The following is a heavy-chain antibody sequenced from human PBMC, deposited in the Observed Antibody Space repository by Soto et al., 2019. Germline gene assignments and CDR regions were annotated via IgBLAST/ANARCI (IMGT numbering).Heavy chain of an antibody. J-gene: IGHJ4*02. V-gene: IGHV3-23*01. D-gene: IGHD6-6*01. Sequence: EVQLLESGGGLVQPGGSLRLSCAASGFTFNTYAMSWVRRAPGKGLEWVSGISGSGGGMYYAASVVGRFTISRDNSKNTLYLQMNSPRVEDTAVYYCAKDIGSSSVFDYWGQGILVTVSS. CDR2: ISGSGGGM. CDR1: GFTFNTYA. CDR3: AKDIGSSSVFDY.